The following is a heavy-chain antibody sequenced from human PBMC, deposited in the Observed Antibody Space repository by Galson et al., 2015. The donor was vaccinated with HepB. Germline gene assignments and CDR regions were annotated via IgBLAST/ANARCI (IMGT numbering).Heavy chain of an antibody. J-gene: IGHJ3*02. CDR2: IYHSGDT. Sequence: SETLSLTCTVTGGSISGYEWSWLRQPPGKGLEWIGHIYHSGDTKYSPSLTSRVTMSVATSKTQISLRLRAVTTADTATYYCARVQSGYYDAFDIWGHGIMVIVSS. CDR3: ARVQSGYYDAFDI. CDR1: GGSISGYE. D-gene: IGHD3-22*01. V-gene: IGHV4-59*01.